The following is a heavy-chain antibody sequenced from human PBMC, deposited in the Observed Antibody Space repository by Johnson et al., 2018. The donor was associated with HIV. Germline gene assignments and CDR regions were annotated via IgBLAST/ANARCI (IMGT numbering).Heavy chain of an antibody. D-gene: IGHD6-13*01. J-gene: IGHJ3*02. V-gene: IGHV3-30*02. CDR2: IRYDGSDK. CDR1: GFTFSDYY. CDR3: ARDRGSSWANDAFDI. Sequence: VQLVESGGGLVKPGGSLRLSCAASGFTFSDYYMSWIRQAPGRGLEWVAFIRYDGSDKYYADSVKGRFTISRDNSKNTLDLQMNSLRVEDTAVYYCARDRGSSWANDAFDIWGQGTMVTVSS.